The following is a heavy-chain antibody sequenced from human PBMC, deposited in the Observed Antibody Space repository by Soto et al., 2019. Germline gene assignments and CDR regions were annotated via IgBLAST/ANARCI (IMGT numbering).Heavy chain of an antibody. Sequence: QLQLRESGSGLVKPSQTLSLTCAVSGGSISSGGYSWSWIRQPPGKGLEWIGYIDHSGSTYYNPSHQCRVTTTVDRYKNQFSLKLSSVTGADTAVYYCARVAISSSWAYYYYGMDVWGQGTTVTVSS. CDR3: ARVAISSSWAYYYYGMDV. CDR2: IDHSGST. V-gene: IGHV4-30-2*01. D-gene: IGHD6-13*01. J-gene: IGHJ6*02. CDR1: GGSISSGGYS.